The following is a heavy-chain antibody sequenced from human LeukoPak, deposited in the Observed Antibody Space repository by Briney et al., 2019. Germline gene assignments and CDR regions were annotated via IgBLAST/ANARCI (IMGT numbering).Heavy chain of an antibody. CDR3: AKNVRDTGTFDY. Sequence: ASVKVSCKASGGTFSGYAISWVRQAPGQGLEWMGWMNPNSGNTGYAQRFQGRVTMTRDTSISTAYMELNSLTSEDTAVCYCAKNVRDTGTFDYWGQGTLVTVSS. D-gene: IGHD5-18*01. J-gene: IGHJ4*02. CDR1: GGTFSGYA. V-gene: IGHV1-8*02. CDR2: MNPNSGNT.